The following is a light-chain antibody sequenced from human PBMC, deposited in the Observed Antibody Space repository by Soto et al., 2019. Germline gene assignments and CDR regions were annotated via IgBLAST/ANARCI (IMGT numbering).Light chain of an antibody. J-gene: IGKJ1*01. CDR1: QSISSY. CDR3: QQYNSYWT. CDR2: GAS. V-gene: IGKV1-39*01. Sequence: DIQMTQSPSSLSASVGDRVTITCRASQSISSYLNWYQQKPGKAPKLLMYGASSLQSGVPSRFSGSGPGTEFTLTISSLQPDDFATYYCQQYNSYWTFGQGTKVDI.